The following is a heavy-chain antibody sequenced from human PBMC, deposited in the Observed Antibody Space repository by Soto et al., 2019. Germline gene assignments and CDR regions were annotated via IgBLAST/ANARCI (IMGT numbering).Heavy chain of an antibody. V-gene: IGHV1-46*01. J-gene: IGHJ6*02. D-gene: IGHD2-2*01. CDR3: ARDVPAAKYYYYGMDV. CDR1: GYTFTSYY. Sequence: ASVKVSCKASGYTFTSYYMHWVRQAPGQGLEWMGIINPSGGSTSYAQKFQGRVTITADKSTSTAYMELSSLRSEDTAVYYCARDVPAAKYYYYGMDVWGQGTTVTVSS. CDR2: INPSGGST.